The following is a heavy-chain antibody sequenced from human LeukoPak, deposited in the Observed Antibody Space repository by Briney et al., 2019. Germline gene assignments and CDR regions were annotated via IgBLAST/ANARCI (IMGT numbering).Heavy chain of an antibody. J-gene: IGHJ4*02. CDR1: GFTVSNNY. CDR2: IYSGGDT. D-gene: IGHD6-19*01. V-gene: IGHV3-53*05. CDR3: AKERIAVAHFDY. Sequence: GGSLRLSCAVSGFTVSNNYMSWVRQAPGKGLECVSVIYSGGDTYYADSVKGRFTISRDNSKNTLYLQMSSLRAEDTAVYYCAKERIAVAHFDYWGQGTLVTVSS.